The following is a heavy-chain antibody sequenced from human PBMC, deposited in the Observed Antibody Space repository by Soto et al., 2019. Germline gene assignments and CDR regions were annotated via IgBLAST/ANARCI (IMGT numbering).Heavy chain of an antibody. CDR3: ASPKIAFYNWFDP. CDR2: IYYSGST. J-gene: IGHJ5*02. V-gene: IGHV4-39*01. D-gene: IGHD3-3*02. CDR1: GGSISSSSYY. Sequence: QLQLQESGPGLVKPSETLSLTCTVSGGSISSSSYYWGWIRQPPGKGLEWIGSIYYSGSTYYNPSINTRVTISVDTSQNQFSLKLSSVTAADPAVYYCASPKIAFYNWFDPWGQGTLVTVSS.